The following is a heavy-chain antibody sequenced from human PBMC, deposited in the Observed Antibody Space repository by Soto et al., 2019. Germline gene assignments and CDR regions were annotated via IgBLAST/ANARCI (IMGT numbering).Heavy chain of an antibody. D-gene: IGHD6-19*01. J-gene: IGHJ3*02. CDR1: GYTFTSYG. CDR3: AIPRTRMAAPLDAFDI. Sequence: QVQLVQSGAEVKKPGASVKVSCKASGYTFTSYGISWVRQAPGQGLEWMGWISAYNGNTNYAQKLQGKVTMTTDTSTRTAYVERRILRSDDTAVYYCAIPRTRMAAPLDAFDIWGQGTMVTVSS. CDR2: ISAYNGNT. V-gene: IGHV1-18*04.